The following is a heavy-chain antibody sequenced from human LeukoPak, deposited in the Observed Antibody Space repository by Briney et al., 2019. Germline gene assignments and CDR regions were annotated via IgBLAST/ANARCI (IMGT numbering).Heavy chain of an antibody. CDR1: GFTFSSYG. D-gene: IGHD5-18*01. J-gene: IGHJ3*02. CDR3: ARDWGGYSPTDKLNDAFDI. CDR2: IWYDGSNK. Sequence: GGSLRLSCAASGFTFSSYGMHWVRQAPGKGLEWVAVIWYDGSNKYYADSVKGRFTISRDNSKNTLYLQMNSLRAEDTAVYYCARDWGGYSPTDKLNDAFDIWGQGTLVTVSS. V-gene: IGHV3-33*01.